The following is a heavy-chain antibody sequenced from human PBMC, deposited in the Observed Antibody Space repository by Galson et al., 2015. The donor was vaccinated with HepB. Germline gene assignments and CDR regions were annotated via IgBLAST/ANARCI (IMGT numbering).Heavy chain of an antibody. D-gene: IGHD6-13*01. CDR2: IYSGGST. V-gene: IGHV3-53*04. CDR3: ARAQSSSWYGGWFDP. Sequence: SLRLSCAASGFTVSSNYMSWVRQAPGKGLEWVSVIYSGGSTYYADSVKGRFTISRHNSKNTLYLQMNSLRAEDTAVYYCARAQSSSWYGGWFDPWGQGTLVTVSS. J-gene: IGHJ5*02. CDR1: GFTVSSNY.